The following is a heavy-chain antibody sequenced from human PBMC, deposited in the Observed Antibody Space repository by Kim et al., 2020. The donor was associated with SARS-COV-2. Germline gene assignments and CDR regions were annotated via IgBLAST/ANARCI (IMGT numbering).Heavy chain of an antibody. J-gene: IGHJ4*02. V-gene: IGHV3-49*03. CDR2: IRSKTYGGTT. D-gene: IGHD4-17*01. CDR3: TTVTTVWWKGGVDY. CDR1: GFTFGDYA. Sequence: GGSLRLSCTASGFTFGDYAMSWFRQAPGKGLEWVGFIRSKTYGGTTEYAASVKGRFTISRDDSKSIAYLQMNSLKTEDTAVYYCTTVTTVWWKGGVDYWGQGTLVTVSS.